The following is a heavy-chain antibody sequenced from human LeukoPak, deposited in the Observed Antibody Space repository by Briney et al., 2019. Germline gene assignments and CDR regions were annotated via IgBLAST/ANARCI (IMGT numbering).Heavy chain of an antibody. Sequence: NPSETLFLTCAVSGGSISSSSYYWGWIRQPPGKGLEWIGSIYYSGSTYYNPSLKSRVTISVDTSKNQFSLKLSSVTAADTAVYYCARHYHGDYLGNWFDPWGQGTLVTVSS. J-gene: IGHJ5*02. V-gene: IGHV4-39*01. CDR1: GGSISSSSYY. D-gene: IGHD4-17*01. CDR2: IYYSGST. CDR3: ARHYHGDYLGNWFDP.